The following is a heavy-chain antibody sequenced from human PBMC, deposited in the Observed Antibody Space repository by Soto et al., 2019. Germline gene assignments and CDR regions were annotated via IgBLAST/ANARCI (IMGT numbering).Heavy chain of an antibody. V-gene: IGHV1-18*01. CDR1: GYTFTSYG. J-gene: IGHJ4*02. D-gene: IGHD3-22*01. CDR2: ISAYNGNT. CDR3: ATMYYYDSSGYWFLDY. Sequence: GASVKVSCKASGYTFTSYGISWVRQAPGQGLEWMGWISAYNGNTNYAQKLQGRVTMTTDTSTSTAYMELRSLRSDDTAVYYCATMYYYDSSGYWFLDYWGQGTLVTISS.